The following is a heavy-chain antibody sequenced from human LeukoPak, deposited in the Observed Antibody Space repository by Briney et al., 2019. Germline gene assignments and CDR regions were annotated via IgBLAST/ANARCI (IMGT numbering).Heavy chain of an antibody. CDR1: GFTFSSYS. V-gene: IGHV3-21*01. CDR2: ISSSSSYI. D-gene: IGHD1-26*01. J-gene: IGHJ4*02. Sequence: TGGSLRLSCAASGFTFSSYSMNWVRQAPGKGLEWVSSISSSSSYIYYADSVKGRFTISRDNAKNSLYLQMNSLRAEDTAVYYCARSPSIVGAQIDYWGQGTLVTVSS. CDR3: ARSPSIVGAQIDY.